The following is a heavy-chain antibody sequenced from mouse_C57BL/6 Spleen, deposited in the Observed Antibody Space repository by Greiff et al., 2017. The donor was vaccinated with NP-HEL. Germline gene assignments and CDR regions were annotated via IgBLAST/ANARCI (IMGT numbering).Heavy chain of an antibody. CDR1: GYAFTNYL. CDR3: ARGYSSDYYAMDY. Sequence: VQLQQSGAELVRPGTSVKVSCKASGYAFTNYLIEWVKQRPGQGLEWIGVINPGSGGTNYNEKFKGKATLTADKSSSTAYMQLSSLTSEDSAVYFCARGYSSDYYAMDYWGQGTSVTVSS. J-gene: IGHJ4*01. V-gene: IGHV1-54*01. D-gene: IGHD2-3*01. CDR2: INPGSGGT.